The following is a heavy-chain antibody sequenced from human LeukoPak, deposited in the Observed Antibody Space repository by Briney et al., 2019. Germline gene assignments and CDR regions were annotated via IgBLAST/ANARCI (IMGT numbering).Heavy chain of an antibody. J-gene: IGHJ4*02. CDR2: IYYSGST. CDR3: ARRAGSSSSGALQADY. D-gene: IGHD6-6*01. CDR1: GGSISSYY. V-gene: IGHV4-59*01. Sequence: SETLSLTCAVSGGSISSYYWSWIRQPPGKGLEWIGYIYYSGSTNYNPSLKSRVTISVDTSKNQFSLKLSSVTAADTAVYYCARRAGSSSSGALQADYWGQGTLVTVSS.